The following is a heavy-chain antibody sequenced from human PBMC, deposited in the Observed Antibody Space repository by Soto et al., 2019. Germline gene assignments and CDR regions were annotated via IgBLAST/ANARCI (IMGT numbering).Heavy chain of an antibody. D-gene: IGHD3-22*01. CDR1: GYTFTSYG. Sequence: ASVKVSCKASGYTFTSYGIHWVRQAPGQRLEWTGWINAGNGNTKYSEKFQGRVTITRDTSASTAYLELSSLRSEETAVYYCARDHNDSSAYYHHYYYGMDVWGQGTTVTVSS. V-gene: IGHV1-3*01. CDR3: ARDHNDSSAYYHHYYYGMDV. CDR2: INAGNGNT. J-gene: IGHJ6*02.